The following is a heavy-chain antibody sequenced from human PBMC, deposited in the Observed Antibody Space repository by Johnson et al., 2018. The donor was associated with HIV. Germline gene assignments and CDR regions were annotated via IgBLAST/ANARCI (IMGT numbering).Heavy chain of an antibody. CDR3: ARAAYVHYDILTGPPLEDAFDS. CDR1: GFSFSNTW. J-gene: IGHJ3*02. CDR2: ISYDGSNK. V-gene: IGHV3-30*03. D-gene: IGHD3-9*01. Sequence: QVQLVESGGGLVQPGGSLRLSCAASGFSFSNTWLSWVRQAPGKGLEWVAVISYDGSNKYYADSVKGRFTISRDNSKNTLYLQMNSLRAEDTAVYYCARAAYVHYDILTGPPLEDAFDSWGQGTMVTVSS.